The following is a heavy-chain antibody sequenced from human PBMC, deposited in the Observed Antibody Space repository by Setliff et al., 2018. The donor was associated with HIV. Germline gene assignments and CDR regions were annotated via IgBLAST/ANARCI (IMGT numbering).Heavy chain of an antibody. CDR1: GFTFDRFW. CDR2: VNRDGSST. V-gene: IGHV3-74*01. D-gene: IGHD5-12*01. J-gene: IGHJ4*02. Sequence: SLRLSCAASGFTFDRFWMHWVRQAPGKGLVWVSRVNRDGSSTTYADSVKDRFTISRDNAKNTLYLQMNSLRAEDTGVYYCHSGYDTEEQSYFDYWGQGALVTVPQ. CDR3: HSGYDTEEQSYFDY.